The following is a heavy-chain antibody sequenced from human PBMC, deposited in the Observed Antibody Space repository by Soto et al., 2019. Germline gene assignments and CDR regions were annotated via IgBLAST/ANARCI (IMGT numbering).Heavy chain of an antibody. CDR3: ARGDGCKAGEYYYYGMDV. CDR1: GFTFSSYD. V-gene: IGHV3-13*01. Sequence: PGGSLRLSCAASGFTFSSYDMHWVRQATGKGLEWVSAIGTAGDTYYSGSVKGRFTISRENAKNSLYLQMNSLRAGDTAVYYCARGDGCKAGEYYYYGMDVWGQGTTGHVSS. D-gene: IGHD6-13*01. CDR2: IGTAGDT. J-gene: IGHJ6*02.